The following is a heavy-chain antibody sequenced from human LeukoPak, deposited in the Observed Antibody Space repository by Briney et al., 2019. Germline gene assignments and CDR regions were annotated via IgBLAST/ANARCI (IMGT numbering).Heavy chain of an antibody. Sequence: ASVKVSCKTSGYTFTGYYMHWVRQAPGQGLEWMGWINPNSGGTNYAQKFQGRVTMTRDTSISTAYMELSRLRSDDTAVYYCARAPSEGDWFDPWGQGTLVTVSS. CDR2: INPNSGGT. V-gene: IGHV1-2*02. CDR3: ARAPSEGDWFDP. CDR1: GYTFTGYY. J-gene: IGHJ5*02. D-gene: IGHD3-3*01.